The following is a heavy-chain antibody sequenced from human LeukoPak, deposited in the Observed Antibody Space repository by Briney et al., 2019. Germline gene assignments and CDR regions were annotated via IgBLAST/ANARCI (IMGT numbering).Heavy chain of an antibody. CDR1: GFTFDDYG. J-gene: IGHJ4*02. Sequence: GGSLRLSCAASGFTFDDYGMNWVRQAPGKGLEWVAGINWIGGSTGYADSVKGRFTISRDNAKNSLYLQMNSLRAEDTAVYYCARVGRSRGYYDSSGDFDYWGQGTLVTVSS. CDR3: ARVGRSRGYYDSSGDFDY. CDR2: INWIGGST. V-gene: IGHV3-20*04. D-gene: IGHD3-22*01.